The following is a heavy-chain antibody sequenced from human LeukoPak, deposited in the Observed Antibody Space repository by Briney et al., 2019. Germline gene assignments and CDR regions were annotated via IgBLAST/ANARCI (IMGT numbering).Heavy chain of an antibody. D-gene: IGHD2-15*01. Sequence: GASVKVSCKASGYTFTSYGISWVRQAPGQGLEWMGWISGYNGNTSYAQKLKGRVTMTTDTSTSTAYMELRSLRSDDTAVYYCARGITRAVVNDYWGQGTLVTVSS. CDR3: ARGITRAVVNDY. CDR2: ISGYNGNT. V-gene: IGHV1-18*01. CDR1: GYTFTSYG. J-gene: IGHJ4*02.